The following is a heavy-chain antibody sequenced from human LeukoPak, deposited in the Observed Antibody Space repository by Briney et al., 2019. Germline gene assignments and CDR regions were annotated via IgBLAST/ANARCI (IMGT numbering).Heavy chain of an antibody. Sequence: ASAKVSCKASGYTFTGYYMHWVRQAPGQGLEWMGWINPNSGGTNYAQKFQGRVTMTRDTSISTAYMELSRLRSDDTAVYYCARAVPDCSGGSCYSYYYYMDVWGKGTTVTVSS. V-gene: IGHV1-2*02. J-gene: IGHJ6*03. CDR1: GYTFTGYY. D-gene: IGHD2-15*01. CDR3: ARAVPDCSGGSCYSYYYYMDV. CDR2: INPNSGGT.